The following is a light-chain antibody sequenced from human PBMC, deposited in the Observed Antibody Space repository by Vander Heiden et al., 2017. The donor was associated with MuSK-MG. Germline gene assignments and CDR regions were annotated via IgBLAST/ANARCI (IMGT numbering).Light chain of an antibody. CDR3: QHLKT. V-gene: IGKV4-1*01. CDR2: WAS. Sequence: QKPGQPPNLLIYWASTRESGVPDRFSGSGSGTDFTLTISSMQAEDVEGDDGQHLKTFGHGTKVDIK. J-gene: IGKJ3*01.